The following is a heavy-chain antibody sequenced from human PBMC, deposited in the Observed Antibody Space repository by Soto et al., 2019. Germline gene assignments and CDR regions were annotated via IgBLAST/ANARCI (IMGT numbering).Heavy chain of an antibody. CDR3: ARVAVTTYYFDY. Sequence: PGGSLRLSCAASGFTFTSYWMHWVRQSPGKGLVWVSRINPDGSRTSYADSVKGRFTISRDNAKNTLYLQMNSLGAEDTAVHYCARVAVTTYYFDYWGHGTLVTVSS. D-gene: IGHD4-17*01. CDR1: GFTFTSYW. CDR2: INPDGSRT. V-gene: IGHV3-74*01. J-gene: IGHJ4*01.